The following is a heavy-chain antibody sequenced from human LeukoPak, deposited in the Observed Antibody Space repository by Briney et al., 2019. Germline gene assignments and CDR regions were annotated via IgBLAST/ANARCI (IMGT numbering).Heavy chain of an antibody. CDR3: ARGKREYSSGWYPFDY. CDR1: GGSISSGSYY. CDR2: IYTSGST. J-gene: IGHJ4*02. Sequence: PSQTLSLTCTVSGGSISSGSYYWSWIRQPAGKGLEWIGRIYTSGSTNYNPSLKSRVTISVDTSKNQFSLKLSSVTAADTAVYYCARGKREYSSGWYPFDYWGQGTLVTVSS. D-gene: IGHD6-19*01. V-gene: IGHV4-61*02.